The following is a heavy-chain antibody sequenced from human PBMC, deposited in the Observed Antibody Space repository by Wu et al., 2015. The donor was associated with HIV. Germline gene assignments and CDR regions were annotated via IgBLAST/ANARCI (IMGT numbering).Heavy chain of an antibody. J-gene: IGHJ4*02. Sequence: QVQLVQSGAEVKKPGASVKVSCKASGYTFTGYYMNWVRQAPGQGLEWMGWINPNSGDTNYAQKFQGRVTMTRDTSISTAYMELRRPTSDDTAVYYCARASDYYDRSGYYRPPLYYFDNWGQGTLVTVSS. CDR1: GYTFTGYY. D-gene: IGHD3-22*01. CDR2: INPNSGDT. CDR3: ARASDYYDRSGYYRPPLYYFDN. V-gene: IGHV1-2*02.